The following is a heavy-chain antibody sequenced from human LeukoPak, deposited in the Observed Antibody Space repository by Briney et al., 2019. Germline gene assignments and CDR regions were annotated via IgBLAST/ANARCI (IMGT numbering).Heavy chain of an antibody. CDR3: AKDSRAHSTLDY. CDR2: ISSSGSTI. D-gene: IGHD3-3*02. V-gene: IGHV3-48*03. Sequence: PGGSLRLSCAASGFTFSSYEMNWVRQAPGKGLEWVSYISSSGSTIYYADSVKGRFTISRDNSKNTLYLQMNSLRAEDTGVYYCAKDSRAHSTLDYWGQGTLVTVSS. CDR1: GFTFSSYE. J-gene: IGHJ4*02.